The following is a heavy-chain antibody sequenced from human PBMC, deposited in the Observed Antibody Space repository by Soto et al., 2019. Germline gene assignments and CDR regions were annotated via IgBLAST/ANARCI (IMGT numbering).Heavy chain of an antibody. J-gene: IGHJ4*02. CDR2: ISGSGGST. CDR3: AKDLSKIRGSYLDY. D-gene: IGHD1-26*01. V-gene: IGHV3-23*01. Sequence: GGSLRLSCAASGFTFSSYAMSWVRQAPGKGLEWVSAISGSGGSTYYADSVKGRFTISRDNSKNTLYLQMNSLRAEDTAVYYCAKDLSKIRGSYLDYWGQGTLVTVSS. CDR1: GFTFSSYA.